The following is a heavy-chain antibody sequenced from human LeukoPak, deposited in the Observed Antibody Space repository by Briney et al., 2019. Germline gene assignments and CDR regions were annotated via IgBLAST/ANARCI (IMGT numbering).Heavy chain of an antibody. V-gene: IGHV4-38-2*02. D-gene: IGHD3-9*01. Sequence: SETLSLTCTVSGYSISSGYYWGWIRQPPGKGLEWIGSIYHSGSTYYNPSLKSRVTISVDTSKNQFSLKLSSVTAADTAVYYCARVLLDYDILTGYLGGYYFDYWGPGTLVTVSS. CDR2: IYHSGST. CDR3: ARVLLDYDILTGYLGGYYFDY. J-gene: IGHJ4*02. CDR1: GYSISSGYY.